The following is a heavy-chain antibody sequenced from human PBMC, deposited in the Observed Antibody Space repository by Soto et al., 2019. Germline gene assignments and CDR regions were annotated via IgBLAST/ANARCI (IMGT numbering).Heavy chain of an antibody. CDR2: VYHTGRA. J-gene: IGHJ3*01. CDR3: ARLIPYCGGDCYSVGAFDV. V-gene: IGHV4-39*01. D-gene: IGHD2-21*02. CDR1: GGSITNRDNY. Sequence: QLQLRESGPGLVQPSETVSLTCTVSGGSITNRDNYWGWIRQPPGKGLEWIGTVYHTGRAYYNPSRKSRVTMSVDTSKNEFSVKLNSVTAADTSVYYCARLIPYCGGDCYSVGAFDVWGQGRMVTVSS.